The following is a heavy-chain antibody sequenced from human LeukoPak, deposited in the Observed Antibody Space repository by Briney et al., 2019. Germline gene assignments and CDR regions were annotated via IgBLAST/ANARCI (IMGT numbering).Heavy chain of an antibody. V-gene: IGHV4-39*01. Sequence: SETLSLTCTVSGGSISSSSYYWGWIRQPPGKGLEWIGSIYYSGSTYYNPSLKSRVTISADTSKNQFSLKLSSVTAADTAVYYCARQSQLWFGELAYFDYWGQGTLVTVSS. CDR1: GGSISSSSYY. CDR2: IYYSGST. CDR3: ARQSQLWFGELAYFDY. J-gene: IGHJ4*02. D-gene: IGHD3-10*01.